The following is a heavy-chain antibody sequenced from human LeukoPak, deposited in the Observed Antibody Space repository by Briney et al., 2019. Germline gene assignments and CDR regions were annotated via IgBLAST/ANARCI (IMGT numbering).Heavy chain of an antibody. CDR3: ARAHSIASYYYGVDV. V-gene: IGHV4-39*07. CDR1: GGSISSSYSY. Sequence: GSLRLSCTVSGGSISSSYSYWGWIRQPPGKGLEWIGNIYYSGSTYYSPSLTSRVTVSVDTSENQFSLKLSSVTAADTAVYYCARAHSIASYYYGVDVWGQGTTVTVSS. J-gene: IGHJ6*02. D-gene: IGHD2/OR15-2a*01. CDR2: IYYSGST.